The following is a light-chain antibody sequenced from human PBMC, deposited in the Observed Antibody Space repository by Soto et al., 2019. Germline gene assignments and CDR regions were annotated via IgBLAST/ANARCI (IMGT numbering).Light chain of an antibody. V-gene: IGKV3-15*01. CDR1: QSVSSN. Sequence: ERVMCRSRATPYLYQKERATLSCRASQSVSSNLAWYQQKPGQAPSLLIFGASTRAAGIPARFSGSGSGTEFTLTISCLQSEDFAVYFCQHYENWPKTFGQGTKVDIK. J-gene: IGKJ1*01. CDR3: QHYENWPKT. CDR2: GAS.